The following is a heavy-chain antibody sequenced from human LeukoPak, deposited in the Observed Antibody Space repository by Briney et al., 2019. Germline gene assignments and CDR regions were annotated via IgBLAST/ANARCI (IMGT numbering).Heavy chain of an antibody. V-gene: IGHV4-38-2*02. CDR1: GYSISSGYY. D-gene: IGHD3-10*01. CDR3: ARIMVDHYYYYYYMDV. CDR2: IYHGGST. J-gene: IGHJ6*03. Sequence: SETLSLTCTVSGYSISSGYYWGWIRQPPGKGLEWIGSIYHGGSTYYNPSLKSRVTISVDTSKNQFSLKLSSVTAADTAVYYCARIMVDHYYYYYYMDVWGKGTTVTVSS.